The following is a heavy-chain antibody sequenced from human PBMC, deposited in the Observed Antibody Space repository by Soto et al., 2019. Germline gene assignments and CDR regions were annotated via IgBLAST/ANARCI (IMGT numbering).Heavy chain of an antibody. V-gene: IGHV1-69*12. J-gene: IGHJ2*01. CDR2: IIPIFGTA. Sequence: QVQLVQSGAEVKKPGSSVKVSCKASGGTFSSYAISWVRQAPGQGLEWMGGIIPIFGTANYAQKFQGRVTITADESTSTAYMALSSLRSEDTAVHYCAHHVRPRSSGYYPDWFFDLWGRGTLVTVSS. CDR1: GGTFSSYA. CDR3: AHHVRPRSSGYYPDWFFDL. D-gene: IGHD3-22*01.